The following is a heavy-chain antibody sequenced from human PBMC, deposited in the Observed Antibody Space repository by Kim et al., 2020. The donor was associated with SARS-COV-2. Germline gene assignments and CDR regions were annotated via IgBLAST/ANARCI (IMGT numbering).Heavy chain of an antibody. CDR1: GYSFTSYW. Sequence: GESLKISCKGSGYSFTSYWIGWVRQMPGKGLEWMGIIYPGDSDTRYSPSFQGQVTISADKSISTAYLQWSSLKASDTAMYYCASLRYSSGWTHLFDYWGQGTLVTVSS. CDR2: IYPGDSDT. D-gene: IGHD6-19*01. J-gene: IGHJ4*02. V-gene: IGHV5-51*01. CDR3: ASLRYSSGWTHLFDY.